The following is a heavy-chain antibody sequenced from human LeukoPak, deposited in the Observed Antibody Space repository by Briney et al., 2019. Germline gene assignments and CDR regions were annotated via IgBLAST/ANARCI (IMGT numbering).Heavy chain of an antibody. CDR2: IYYSGSI. D-gene: IGHD3-10*01. CDR1: GGSISSYY. Sequence: SETLSLTCTVSGGSISSYYWSWIRQPPGKGLEWIGYIYYSGSINYNPSLKSRVTISVDTSKNQFSLKLSSVTAADTAVYYCARTNGELDYYYYGMDVWGQGTTVTVSS. CDR3: ARTNGELDYYYYGMDV. V-gene: IGHV4-59*01. J-gene: IGHJ6*02.